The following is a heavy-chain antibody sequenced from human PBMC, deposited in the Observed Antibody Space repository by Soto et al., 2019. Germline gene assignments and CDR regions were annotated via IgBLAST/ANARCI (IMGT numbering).Heavy chain of an antibody. Sequence: QVQLVQSGAEVKKPGASVKVSCKASGYTFTSYDINWVRQATGQGLEWMGWMNPNSGNTGYAQKFQGRVTITRNTSISKAYMELSSLRSEDTAVYYCARDHSSGWYGPYYYYGMDVWGQGTTVTVSS. V-gene: IGHV1-8*01. CDR2: MNPNSGNT. CDR3: ARDHSSGWYGPYYYYGMDV. D-gene: IGHD6-19*01. CDR1: GYTFTSYD. J-gene: IGHJ6*02.